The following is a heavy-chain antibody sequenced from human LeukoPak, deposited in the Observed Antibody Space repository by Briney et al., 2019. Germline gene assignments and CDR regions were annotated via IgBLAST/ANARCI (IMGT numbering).Heavy chain of an antibody. V-gene: IGHV4-39*01. Sequence: SETLSLTCTVSGGSISSYYWGWIRQPPGKGLERIGSIYYSGSTYYNPSLKSRVTISVDTSKNQFSLKLSSVTAADTAVYYCARLLYSSSWFDYWGQGTLVTVSS. D-gene: IGHD6-13*01. CDR3: ARLLYSSSWFDY. CDR2: IYYSGST. J-gene: IGHJ4*02. CDR1: GGSISSYY.